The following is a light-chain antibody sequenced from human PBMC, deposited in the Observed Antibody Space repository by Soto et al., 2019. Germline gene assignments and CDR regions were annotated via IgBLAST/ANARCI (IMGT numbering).Light chain of an antibody. CDR2: DAS. Sequence: DIQMTQSPSTLSASVGDRVTITCRASQSISSWLAWYQQKPGKAPKLLIYDASSLESGVPSRFSGSGSGTEFTLTSSSLQPDDFATDYCQQYNSYPTFGQGTKVEIK. CDR1: QSISSW. J-gene: IGKJ1*01. CDR3: QQYNSYPT. V-gene: IGKV1-5*01.